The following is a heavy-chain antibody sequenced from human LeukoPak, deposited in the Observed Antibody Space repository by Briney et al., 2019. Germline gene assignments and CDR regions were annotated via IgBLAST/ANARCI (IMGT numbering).Heavy chain of an antibody. D-gene: IGHD6-19*01. CDR3: AREGAYSSGWYKAERHYYFDY. CDR1: GYTFTSYG. Sequence: GASVKVSCKASGYTFTSYGISWVRPAPGQGLEWMGWISAYNGNTNYAQKLQGRVTMTTDTSTSTAYMELRSLRSDDTAVYYCAREGAYSSGWYKAERHYYFDYWGQGTLVTVSS. V-gene: IGHV1-18*01. J-gene: IGHJ4*02. CDR2: ISAYNGNT.